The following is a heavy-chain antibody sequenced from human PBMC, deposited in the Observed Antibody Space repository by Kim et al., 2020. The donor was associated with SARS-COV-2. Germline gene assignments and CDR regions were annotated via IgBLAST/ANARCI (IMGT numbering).Heavy chain of an antibody. CDR2: LGTTGTI. Sequence: GGSLRLSCTASGFTFSNYAMHWVRQAPGQGLEWVAYLGTTGTIYFADSVRGRFTISRDNARNSLYLQMNSLRDDDTAIYYCARHTYGMPDYWGQGTLVIVSS. CDR3: ARHTYGMPDY. V-gene: IGHV3-48*02. CDR1: GFTFSNYA. D-gene: IGHD4-17*01. J-gene: IGHJ4*02.